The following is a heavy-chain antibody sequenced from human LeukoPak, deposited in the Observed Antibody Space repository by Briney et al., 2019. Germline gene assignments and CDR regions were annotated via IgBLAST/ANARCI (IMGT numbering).Heavy chain of an antibody. CDR1: GFTVSSNY. CDR3: AMVGKQQLGEVDY. Sequence: PGGSLTLSCAASGFTVSSNYMSWVRQAPGEGLEWVSVIYGGGGTYYADSMKGRFTISRDNSMNPLYLQMNTLRAEDTAVYYCAMVGKQQLGEVDYWPQGTLVSVSS. J-gene: IGHJ4*02. V-gene: IGHV3-53*01. CDR2: IYGGGGT. D-gene: IGHD6-13*01.